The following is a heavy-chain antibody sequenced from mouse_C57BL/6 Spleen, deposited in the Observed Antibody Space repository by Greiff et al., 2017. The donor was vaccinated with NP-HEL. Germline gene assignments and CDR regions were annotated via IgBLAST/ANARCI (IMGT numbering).Heavy chain of an antibody. CDR2: IHPNSGST. J-gene: IGHJ4*01. Sequence: QVQLQQPGAELVKPGASVKLSCKASGYTFTSYWLHWVKQRPGQGLEWIGMIHPNSGSTNYNEKFTSKATLTVDKSSSTAYMQLSSLTSEDSAVYYGAREGGIAMDYWGQGTSVTVSS. CDR3: AREGGIAMDY. CDR1: GYTFTSYW. V-gene: IGHV1-64*01.